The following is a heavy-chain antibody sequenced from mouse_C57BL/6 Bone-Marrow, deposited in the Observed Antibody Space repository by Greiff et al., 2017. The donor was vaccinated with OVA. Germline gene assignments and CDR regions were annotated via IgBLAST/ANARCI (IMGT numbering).Heavy chain of an antibody. CDR2: IDPSDSDT. Sequence: QVQLQQPGAELVRPGSSLKLSCKASGYTFTSYWMHWVKQRPIKGLEWIGNIDPSDSDTYYNQKFKDKATVTVDKSSNTAYMQLSRLTSEDSAVYYCVGRSYSCFAYEDQGTLISVTA. V-gene: IGHV1-52*01. CDR3: VGRSYSCFAY. D-gene: IGHD1-1*01. J-gene: IGHJ3*01. CDR1: GYTFTSYW.